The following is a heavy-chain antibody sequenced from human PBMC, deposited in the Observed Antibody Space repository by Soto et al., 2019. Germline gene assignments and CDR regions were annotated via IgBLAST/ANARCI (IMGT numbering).Heavy chain of an antibody. J-gene: IGHJ6*02. Sequence: GGSLRLSCAASGFTFSSYAMHWVRQAPGKGLEWVAVISYDGSNKYYADSVKGRFTISRDNSKNTLYLQMNSLRAEDTAVYYCAREARRGGGIVVVPAYGMDVWGQGTTVTVSS. V-gene: IGHV3-30-3*01. CDR3: AREARRGGGIVVVPAYGMDV. D-gene: IGHD2-2*01. CDR1: GFTFSSYA. CDR2: ISYDGSNK.